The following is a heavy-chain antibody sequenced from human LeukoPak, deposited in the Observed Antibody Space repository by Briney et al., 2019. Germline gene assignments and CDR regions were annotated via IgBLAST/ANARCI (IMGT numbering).Heavy chain of an antibody. J-gene: IGHJ4*02. Sequence: ASVKVSCKVSGYTLTELSMHWVRQAPGKGLEWMGGFDPEDGETIYAQKLQGRVTMTTDTSTSTAYMELRSLRSDDTAVYYCARGGSSSWYYNYWGQGTLVTVSS. CDR2: FDPEDGET. V-gene: IGHV1-24*01. CDR1: GYTLTELS. CDR3: ARGGSSSWYYNY. D-gene: IGHD6-13*01.